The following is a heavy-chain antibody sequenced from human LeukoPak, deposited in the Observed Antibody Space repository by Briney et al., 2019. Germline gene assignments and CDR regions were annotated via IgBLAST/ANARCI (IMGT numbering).Heavy chain of an antibody. D-gene: IGHD6-19*01. CDR3: ARDVRSSGSDY. J-gene: IGHJ4*02. CDR2: IYSGGRP. V-gene: IGHV3-53*01. CDR1: GFTVSSNY. Sequence: GGSLRLSCAASGFTVSSNYMSWVRQAPGKGLEWVSVIYSGGRPSYADSVKGRFTMSRDNSKNTVYLQMNSLRAEDTAVYYCARDVRSSGSDYWGQGTLVTVSS.